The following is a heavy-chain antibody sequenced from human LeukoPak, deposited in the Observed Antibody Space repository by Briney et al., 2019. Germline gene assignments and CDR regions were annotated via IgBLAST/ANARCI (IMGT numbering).Heavy chain of an antibody. Sequence: GGSLRLSCAASGFTFSSYSMNWVRQAPGKGLEWVSYISSSSTIYYADSVKGRFTISRDNAKNSLYLQMNSLRAEDTAVYYCARDGDFLLLGIWGQGTMVTVSS. CDR1: GFTFSSYS. J-gene: IGHJ3*02. CDR3: ARDGDFLLLGI. D-gene: IGHD4-17*01. CDR2: ISSSSTI. V-gene: IGHV3-48*01.